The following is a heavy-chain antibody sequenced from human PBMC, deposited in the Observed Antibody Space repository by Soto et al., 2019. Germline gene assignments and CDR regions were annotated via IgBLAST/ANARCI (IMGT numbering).Heavy chain of an antibody. V-gene: IGHV3-48*03. CDR2: ISSSGSTI. CDR1: GFTFSSYE. D-gene: IGHD6-6*01. CDR3: ARGPYSSSSVYYGMDV. Sequence: PGGSLRLSCAASGFTFSSYEMNWVRQAPGKGLEWVSYISSSGSTIYYADSVKGRFTISRDNAKNSLYLQMNSLRAEHTAVYYCARGPYSSSSVYYGMDVWGQGTTVTVSS. J-gene: IGHJ6*02.